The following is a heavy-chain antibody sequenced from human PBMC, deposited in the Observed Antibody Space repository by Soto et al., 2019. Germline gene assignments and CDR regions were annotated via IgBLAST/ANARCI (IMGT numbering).Heavy chain of an antibody. D-gene: IGHD3-3*01. V-gene: IGHV1-69*13. CDR1: GGTFSSYA. J-gene: IGHJ5*02. Sequence: ASVKVSCKASGGTFSSYAISWVRQAPGQGLEWMGGIIPIFGTANYAQKFQGRVTITADESTSTAYMELSSLRSEDTAVYYCARALLRGVWSGFELGYNWFDPWGQGTLVTVSS. CDR2: IIPIFGTA. CDR3: ARALLRGVWSGFELGYNWFDP.